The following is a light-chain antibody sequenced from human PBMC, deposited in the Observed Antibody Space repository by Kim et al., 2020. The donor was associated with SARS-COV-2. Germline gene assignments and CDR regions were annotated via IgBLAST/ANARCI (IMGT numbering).Light chain of an antibody. V-gene: IGLV3-19*01. CDR2: GKN. CDR3: NSRDSNDNVV. Sequence: VALGQKVRITCQGDSLSSYYATWYQQKPGQAPIVVIYGKNNRPSGIPDRFSGSSSGNTASLTISGTQAGDEADYYCNSRDSNDNVVFGGGTQLTVL. CDR1: SLSSYY. J-gene: IGLJ2*01.